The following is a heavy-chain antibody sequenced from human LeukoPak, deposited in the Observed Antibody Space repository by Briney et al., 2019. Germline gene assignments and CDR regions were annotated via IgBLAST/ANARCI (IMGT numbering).Heavy chain of an antibody. CDR1: GFTFSSYW. J-gene: IGHJ4*02. D-gene: IGHD3-10*01. CDR3: ARDAPYYYGSGSSLDY. CDR2: IKQDGSEK. V-gene: IGHV3-7*01. Sequence: PGGSLRLSCAASGFTFSSYWMSWVRQAPGKGLEWVANIKQDGSEKYYVGSVKGRFTISRDNAKNSLYLQMNSLRAEDTAVYYCARDAPYYYGSGSSLDYWGQGTLVTVSS.